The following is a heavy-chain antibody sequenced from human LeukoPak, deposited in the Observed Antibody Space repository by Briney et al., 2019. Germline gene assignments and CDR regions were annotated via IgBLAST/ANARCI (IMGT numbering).Heavy chain of an antibody. CDR2: ISAYNGNT. D-gene: IGHD2-8*01. V-gene: IGHV1-18*01. CDR3: ARDGGAFVLMVYNNGFDY. Sequence: ASAKVSCKASGYTFTSYGISWVRQAPGQGLEWMGWISAYNGNTNYAQKLQGRVTMTTDTSTSTAYMELRSLRSDDTAVYYCARDGGAFVLMVYNNGFDYWGQGTLVTVFS. J-gene: IGHJ4*02. CDR1: GYTFTSYG.